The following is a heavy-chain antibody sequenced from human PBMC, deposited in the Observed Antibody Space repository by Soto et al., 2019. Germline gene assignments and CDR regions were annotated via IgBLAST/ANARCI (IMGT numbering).Heavy chain of an antibody. J-gene: IGHJ4*02. CDR2: IYYSGST. D-gene: IGHD5-18*01. V-gene: IGHV4-30-4*01. CDR3: ARVMDTAMVFDY. CDR1: GGSVSSGDYY. Sequence: PSETLSLTSTLSGGSVSSGDYYWSWIRQPPGKGLEWIGYIYYSGSTYYNPSLKSRVTISVDTSKNQFSLKLSSVTVADTAVYYCARVMDTAMVFDYWGQGTLVTVSS.